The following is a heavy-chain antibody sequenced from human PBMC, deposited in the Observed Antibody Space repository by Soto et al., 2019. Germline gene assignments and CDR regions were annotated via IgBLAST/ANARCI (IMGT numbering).Heavy chain of an antibody. D-gene: IGHD1-1*01. CDR3: AREYTTTESGPMPFYIDH. Sequence: PSETLSLTWTVAEGSIINYYGSWIRQPAGEGLEWIGRIYPSGDTNYSPSLKSRISLSVDTSKNHFSLQMRSVTAADTAVYYCAREYTTTESGPMPFYIDHWGQGSLVTGSS. V-gene: IGHV4-4*07. CDR1: EGSIINYY. J-gene: IGHJ4*02. CDR2: IYPSGDT.